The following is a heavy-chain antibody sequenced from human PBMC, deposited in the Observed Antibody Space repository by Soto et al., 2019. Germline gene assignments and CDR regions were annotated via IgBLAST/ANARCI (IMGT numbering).Heavy chain of an antibody. J-gene: IGHJ6*02. D-gene: IGHD4-17*01. CDR1: GFTFSSYS. CDR2: ISSSSSYI. CDR3: ARVVTHGEYVYYGMDV. V-gene: IGHV3-21*01. Sequence: GGSLRLSCAASGFTFSSYSMNWVRQAPGKGLEWVSSISSSSSYIYYADSVKGRFTISRDNAKNSLYLQMNSLRAEDTAVYYCARVVTHGEYVYYGMDVWGQGTTVTVSS.